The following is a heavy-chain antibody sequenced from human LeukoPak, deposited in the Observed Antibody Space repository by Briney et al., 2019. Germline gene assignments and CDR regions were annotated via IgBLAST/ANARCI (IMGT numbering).Heavy chain of an antibody. J-gene: IGHJ6*02. CDR1: GYTFTSYG. Sequence: ASVKVSCKASGYTFTSYGISWVRQAPGQGLEWMGWISAYNGNTNYAQKLQGRVTMTTDTSTSTAYMELRSLRSDDTAVYYCARAGYSSSWHGGGYYYGMDVWGQGTTVTVSS. CDR3: ARAGYSSSWHGGGYYYGMDV. D-gene: IGHD6-13*01. V-gene: IGHV1-18*01. CDR2: ISAYNGNT.